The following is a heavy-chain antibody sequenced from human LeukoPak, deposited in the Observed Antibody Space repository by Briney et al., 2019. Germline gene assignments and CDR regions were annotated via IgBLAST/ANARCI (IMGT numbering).Heavy chain of an antibody. Sequence: SETLSLTCAVSGYSISSGYYWGWIRQPPGKGLQWIESIFQRGYSYYNPSLKSQVTISVDTSRNQFSLKLSSVTAADTAVYYCAGDKETTGNGRPNWFDPWGQGTLVTVSS. V-gene: IGHV4-38-2*01. CDR2: IFQRGYS. CDR1: GYSISSGYY. J-gene: IGHJ5*02. CDR3: AGDKETTGNGRPNWFDP. D-gene: IGHD1-1*01.